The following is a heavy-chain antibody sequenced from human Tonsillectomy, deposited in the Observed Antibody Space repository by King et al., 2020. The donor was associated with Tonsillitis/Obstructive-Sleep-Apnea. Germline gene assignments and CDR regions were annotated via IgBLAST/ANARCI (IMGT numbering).Heavy chain of an antibody. CDR1: GFTFSSYA. CDR2: ISGSGGST. J-gene: IGHJ4*02. Sequence: VQLVESGGGLVQPGGSLRLSCAASGFTFSSYAMSCVRQSPGKGLEWVSAISGSGGSTYYAYSVKGRFTISRDNTKNTLYLQMNSLRADDTAVYYCSKESPPLAYCSGGSCYHRGFDYWGQGTLVTVSS. CDR3: SKESPPLAYCSGGSCYHRGFDY. V-gene: IGHV3-23*04. D-gene: IGHD2-15*01.